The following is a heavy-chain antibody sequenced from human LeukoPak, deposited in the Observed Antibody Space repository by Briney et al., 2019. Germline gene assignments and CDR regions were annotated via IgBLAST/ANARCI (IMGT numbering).Heavy chain of an antibody. J-gene: IGHJ4*02. V-gene: IGHV4-59*01. CDR1: GGSISSYY. CDR3: ARVESSWYIER. CDR2: IYYSGST. Sequence: SETLSLTCTVSGGSISSYYWSWIRQPPGKGLEWIGYIYYSGSTNYNPSLKSRVTISVDTSKNQFSLKLSSVTAADTAVYYCARVESSWYIERWGQGTLVTVSS. D-gene: IGHD6-13*01.